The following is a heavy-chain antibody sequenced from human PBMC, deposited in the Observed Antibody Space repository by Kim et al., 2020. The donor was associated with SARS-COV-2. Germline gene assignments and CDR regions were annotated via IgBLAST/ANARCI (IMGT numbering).Heavy chain of an antibody. CDR3: ATQGGGSGWYYEYNWFDP. CDR1: GXXXXSSSYY. V-gene: IGHV4-39*01. Sequence: SETLSLTCTXXGXXXXSSSYYWGWIRQPPGKGLEWIGSIYYSGSTYYNPSLKSRVTISVDTSKNQFSLKLSSVTAADTAVYYCATQGGGSGWYYEYNWFDPWDQGTLVTVSS. CDR2: IYYSGST. J-gene: IGHJ5*02. D-gene: IGHD6-19*01.